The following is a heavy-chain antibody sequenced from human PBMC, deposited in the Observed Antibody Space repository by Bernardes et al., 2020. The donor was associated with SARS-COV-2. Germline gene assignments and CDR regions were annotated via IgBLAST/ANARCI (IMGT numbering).Heavy chain of an antibody. D-gene: IGHD3-9*01. Sequence: ASVKVSCMVSGYTLTELSMHWVRQAPGKGLEWMGGFDPEDGETIYAQKFQGRVTMTEDTSTDTAYMELSSLRSEDTAVYYCATDQRYYDILTGRTYYYGMDVWGKGTTVTVSS. V-gene: IGHV1-24*01. CDR2: FDPEDGET. CDR3: ATDQRYYDILTGRTYYYGMDV. CDR1: GYTLTELS. J-gene: IGHJ6*04.